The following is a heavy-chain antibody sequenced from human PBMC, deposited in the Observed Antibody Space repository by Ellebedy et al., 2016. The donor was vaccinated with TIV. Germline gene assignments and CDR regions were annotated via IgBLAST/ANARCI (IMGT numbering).Heavy chain of an antibody. D-gene: IGHD1-26*01. CDR2: INHSGST. J-gene: IGHJ6*02. V-gene: IGHV4-34*01. CDR1: GGSFSGYY. CDR3: ASATYYYYYYGMDV. Sequence: GSLRLSXAVYGGSFSGYYWSWIRQPPGKGLEWIGEINHSGSTNYNPSLKSRVTISVDTSKNQFSLKLSSVTAADTAVYYCASATYYYYYYGMDVWGQGTTVTVSS.